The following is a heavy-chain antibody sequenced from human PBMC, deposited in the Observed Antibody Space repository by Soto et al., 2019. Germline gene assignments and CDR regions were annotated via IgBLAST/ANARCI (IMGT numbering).Heavy chain of an antibody. J-gene: IGHJ4*02. CDR1: GLTLSNVW. CDR3: SYGGSQYFAS. V-gene: IGHV3-15*07. CDR2: IKSRAAGGTT. Sequence: PGESLKISCVVSGLTLSNVWMNWVRQAPGKGLEWVGRIKSRAAGGTTDYAAPVKGRFTISRDDSQNTLFLHMNSLRTEDTAVYYCSYGGSQYFASWGQGALVTVSS. D-gene: IGHD2-15*01.